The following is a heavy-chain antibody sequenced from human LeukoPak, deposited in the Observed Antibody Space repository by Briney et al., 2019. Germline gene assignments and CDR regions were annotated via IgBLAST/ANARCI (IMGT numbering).Heavy chain of an antibody. CDR3: ARVGPHLGRNWFDP. D-gene: IGHD1-26*01. J-gene: IGHJ5*02. V-gene: IGHV4-59*01. CDR2: IYSSGST. CDR1: GGSISSYY. Sequence: PSETLSLTCTVSGGSISSYYWSWIRQPPGKGLEWIGYIYSSGSTNYNPSLKSRVTISVDTSKNQFSLKLSSVTAADTAVYYCARVGPHLGRNWFDPWGQGTLVTVSS.